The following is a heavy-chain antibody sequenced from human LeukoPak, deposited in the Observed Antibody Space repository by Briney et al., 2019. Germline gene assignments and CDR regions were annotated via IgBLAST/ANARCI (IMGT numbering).Heavy chain of an antibody. CDR1: GGSISDYY. D-gene: IGHD6-19*01. CDR3: ARATGYSSGWYVDY. Sequence: KSSETLSLTCTVSGGSISDYYWSWIRQPPGKGLEWIGYIYYSGSTNYNPSLKSRVTISVDTSKNQFSLKLSSVTAADTAVYYCARATGYSSGWYVDYWGQGTLVTVSS. J-gene: IGHJ4*02. V-gene: IGHV4-59*01. CDR2: IYYSGST.